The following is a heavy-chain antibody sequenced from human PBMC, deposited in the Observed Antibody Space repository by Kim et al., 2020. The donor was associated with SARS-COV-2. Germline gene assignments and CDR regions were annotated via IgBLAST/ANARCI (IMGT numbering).Heavy chain of an antibody. CDR3: ARRVGDYLTYFDH. Sequence: TYSPTFKGKVTISADKSTNTAYLHWSSMKASDTAIYYCARRVGDYLTYFDHWGQGTLVTVSS. J-gene: IGHJ4*02. V-gene: IGHV5-51*01. D-gene: IGHD4-17*01.